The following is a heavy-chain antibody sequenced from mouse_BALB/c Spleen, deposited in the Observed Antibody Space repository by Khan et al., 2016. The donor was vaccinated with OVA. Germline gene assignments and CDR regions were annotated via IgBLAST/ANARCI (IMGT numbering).Heavy chain of an antibody. CDR1: GYAFTDYL. V-gene: IGHV1-54*01. CDR3: ARGGYDTLAY. CDR2: INPGSGNT. D-gene: IGHD2-3*01. Sequence: QVQLKESGAELVRPGTSVKVSCKASGYAFTDYLIEWVKQRPGQGLERIGVINPGSGNTNYNEKFKDRATLTADKSSNTAYMQLSSLTSDDSAVYFCARGGYDTLAYWGQGTPVTVSA. J-gene: IGHJ3*01.